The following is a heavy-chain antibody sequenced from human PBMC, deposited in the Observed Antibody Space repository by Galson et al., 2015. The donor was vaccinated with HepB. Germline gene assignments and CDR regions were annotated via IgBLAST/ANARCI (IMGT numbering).Heavy chain of an antibody. CDR2: INDDGSST. Sequence: SLRLSCAASGFTLSSYWMHWVRQAPGKGLVWVSRINDDGSSTNYADSVKGRFTISRDNAKNTRYLQMNSLRAEDTAVYYYARAALADIVATTTDYWGQGTLGTISS. CDR3: ARAALADIVATTTDY. V-gene: IGHV3-74*01. CDR1: GFTLSSYW. D-gene: IGHD5-12*01. J-gene: IGHJ4*02.